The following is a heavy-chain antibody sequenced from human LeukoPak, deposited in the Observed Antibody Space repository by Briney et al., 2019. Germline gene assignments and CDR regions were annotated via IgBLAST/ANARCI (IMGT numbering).Heavy chain of an antibody. D-gene: IGHD6-13*01. CDR1: GYAFTSYA. Sequence: ASVKVSCKASGYAFTSYAMNWVRRAPGQGLEWMGWINTNTGNPTYAQGFTGRFVFSLDTSVSTAYLQISSLKAEDTAVYYCARESTLSSSSWYKNVLPPGCWGQGTLVTVSS. CDR2: INTNTGNP. CDR3: ARESTLSSSSWYKNVLPPGC. V-gene: IGHV7-4-1*02. J-gene: IGHJ4*02.